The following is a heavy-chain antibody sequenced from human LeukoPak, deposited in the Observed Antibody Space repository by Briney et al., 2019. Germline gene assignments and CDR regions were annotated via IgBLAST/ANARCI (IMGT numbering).Heavy chain of an antibody. J-gene: IGHJ4*02. V-gene: IGHV3-23*01. D-gene: IGHD3-22*01. Sequence: GGSLRLSCAASGITLSNYGMSWVRQAPGKGLEWVAGISGSGGRTNYADSVKGRFTISRDNPKNTLYLQMNSLRAEDTAVYFCAKRGVVIRVILVGFHKEAYYFDSWGQGALVTVSS. CDR2: ISGSGGRT. CDR1: GITLSNYG. CDR3: AKRGVVIRVILVGFHKEAYYFDS.